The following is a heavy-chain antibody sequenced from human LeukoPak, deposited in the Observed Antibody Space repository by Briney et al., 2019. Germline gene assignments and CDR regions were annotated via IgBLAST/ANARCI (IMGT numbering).Heavy chain of an antibody. CDR3: ARGITGTTGYYYYYMDV. J-gene: IGHJ6*03. D-gene: IGHD1-7*01. CDR2: IIPIFGTA. CDR1: GGTFSSYA. Sequence: ASVEVSCKASGGTFSSYAISWVRQAPGQGLEWMGGIIPIFGTANYAQKFQGRVTITTDESTSTAYMELSSLRSEDTAVYYCARGITGTTGYYYYYMDVWGKGTTVTVSS. V-gene: IGHV1-69*05.